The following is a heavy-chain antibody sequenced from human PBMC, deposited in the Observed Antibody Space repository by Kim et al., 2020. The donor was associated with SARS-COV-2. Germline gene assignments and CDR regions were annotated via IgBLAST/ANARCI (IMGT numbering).Heavy chain of an antibody. D-gene: IGHD3-3*01. CDR3: ARGPRRDRFLEWLSPSYYYGMDV. Sequence: SETLSLTCAVYGGSFSGYYWSWIRQPPGKGLEWIGEINHSGSTNYNPSLKSRVTISVDTSKNQFSLKLSSVTAADTAVYYCARGPRRDRFLEWLSPSYYYGMDVWGQGTTVTVSS. CDR1: GGSFSGYY. CDR2: INHSGST. J-gene: IGHJ6*02. V-gene: IGHV4-34*01.